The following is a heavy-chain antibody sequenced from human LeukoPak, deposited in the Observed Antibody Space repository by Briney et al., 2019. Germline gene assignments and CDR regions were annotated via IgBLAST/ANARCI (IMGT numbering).Heavy chain of an antibody. J-gene: IGHJ3*02. Sequence: GGSLRLSCAASGFTASSNYMSWVRQAPGKGLEWVSVIYSGGSTYYADSVKGRFTISRDNSKNTLYLQMNSLRAEDTAVYYCARGDSRGYYYESRAFDIWGQGTMVTVSS. CDR2: IYSGGST. D-gene: IGHD3-22*01. CDR3: ARGDSRGYYYESRAFDI. CDR1: GFTASSNY. V-gene: IGHV3-66*01.